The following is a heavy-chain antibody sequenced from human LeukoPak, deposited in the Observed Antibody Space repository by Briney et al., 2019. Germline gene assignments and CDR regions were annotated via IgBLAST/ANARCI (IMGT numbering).Heavy chain of an antibody. Sequence: GGSLRLSCAASGFTYSSHWMSWVRQAPGKGLEWVGNIKEDGSEKYYAGSVKGRFTISRDNSKNSLYLQMNSLRTEDTALYYCAKDTVPYSSSWFDYWGQGTLVTVSS. CDR1: GFTYSSHW. J-gene: IGHJ4*02. CDR2: IKEDGSEK. D-gene: IGHD6-13*01. V-gene: IGHV3-7*03. CDR3: AKDTVPYSSSWFDY.